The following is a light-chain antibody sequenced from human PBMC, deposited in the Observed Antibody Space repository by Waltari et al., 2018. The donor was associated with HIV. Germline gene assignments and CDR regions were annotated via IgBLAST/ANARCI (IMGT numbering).Light chain of an antibody. Sequence: QSALTQPASVSGSPGQSITIPCTGTRGDIGSYIHVSWYQQHPGKVPKLILYTVNSRPSGVSDLFSGSKSGNTASLTISGLQADDEATYYCSAYTSDNSVVFGVGSKLTVL. CDR3: SAYTSDNSVV. J-gene: IGLJ2*01. V-gene: IGLV2-14*03. CDR1: RGDIGSYIH. CDR2: TVN.